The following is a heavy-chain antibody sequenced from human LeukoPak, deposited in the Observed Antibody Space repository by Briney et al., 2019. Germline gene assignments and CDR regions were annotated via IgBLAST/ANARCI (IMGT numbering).Heavy chain of an antibody. J-gene: IGHJ6*03. CDR1: GFTFSRHT. Sequence: PGGSLRLSCAASGFTFSRHTMNWVRQAPGKGLEWVSSVSSSGSDKYYTDSVRGRFAISRDNAKNSLYLQMTSLRAEDTAVYYCARGSWYEAYYYYMDVWGKGTAVTVSS. D-gene: IGHD6-13*01. V-gene: IGHV3-21*03. CDR3: ARGSWYEAYYYYMDV. CDR2: VSSSGSDK.